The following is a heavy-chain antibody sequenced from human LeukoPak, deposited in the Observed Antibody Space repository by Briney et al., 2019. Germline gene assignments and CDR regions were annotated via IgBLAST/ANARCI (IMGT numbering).Heavy chain of an antibody. J-gene: IGHJ5*02. CDR1: GYTFTSYD. CDR3: ARGRMVRGVTWWFDP. Sequence: GASVKVSVKASGYTFTSYDINWVRQATGQGLEWMGWMNPNSGNTGYAQKFQGRVTMTRNTSISTAYMELSSLRSEDTAVYYCARGRMVRGVTWWFDPWGQGTLVTVSS. D-gene: IGHD3-10*01. CDR2: MNPNSGNT. V-gene: IGHV1-8*01.